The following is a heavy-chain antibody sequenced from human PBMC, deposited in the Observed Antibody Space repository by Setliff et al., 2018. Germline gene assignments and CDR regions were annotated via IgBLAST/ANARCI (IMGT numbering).Heavy chain of an antibody. Sequence: SETLSLTCAVYGGSFSTYYWIWIRQPPGKGLEWIGEINHSGSTNYNPSLKSRVTILVDKSKNQFSLKLSSVTAADTAVYYCARRDGDFDYWGQGTLVTVSS. CDR3: ARRDGDFDY. V-gene: IGHV4-34*01. D-gene: IGHD4-17*01. CDR2: INHSGST. J-gene: IGHJ4*02. CDR1: GGSFSTYY.